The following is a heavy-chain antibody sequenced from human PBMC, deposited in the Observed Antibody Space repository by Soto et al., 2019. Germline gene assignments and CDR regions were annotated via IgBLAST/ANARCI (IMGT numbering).Heavy chain of an antibody. Sequence: RATVKVCCKVSGGTFSSYTINWVRQAPGQGLEWMGGIIPIFGTANYAQKFQGRVTITADKSTSTAYMELSSLRSEDTAVYYCARDGLVDTAMVTLSLDYWGQGTLVSVS. J-gene: IGHJ4*02. CDR2: IIPIFGTA. V-gene: IGHV1-69*06. CDR1: GGTFSSYT. CDR3: ARDGLVDTAMVTLSLDY. D-gene: IGHD5-18*01.